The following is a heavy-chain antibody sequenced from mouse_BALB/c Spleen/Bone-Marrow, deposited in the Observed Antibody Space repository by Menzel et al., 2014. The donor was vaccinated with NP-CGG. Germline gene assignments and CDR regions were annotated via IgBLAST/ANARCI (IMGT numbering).Heavy chain of an antibody. V-gene: IGHV5-17*02. CDR1: GFTFSSFG. D-gene: IGHD1-1*01. Sequence: EVMLVESGGGLVQPGGSRKLSCAASGFTFSSFGMHWVRRAPEKGLEWVAYISSGSSTIYYADTVMGRFTISRDNPKNTLFLQTTSLRSEDTAMYYCVRSGSSSGYFDYWGQGTTLTVSS. CDR3: VRSGSSSGYFDY. CDR2: ISSGSSTI. J-gene: IGHJ2*01.